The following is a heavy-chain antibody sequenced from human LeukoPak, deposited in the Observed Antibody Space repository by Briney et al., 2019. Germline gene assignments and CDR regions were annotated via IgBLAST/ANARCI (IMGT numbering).Heavy chain of an antibody. CDR2: VDPEDGET. Sequence: ASVKVSCKVSGYTFTDYYMHWVQQAPGKGLEWMGLVDPEDGETIYAEKFQGRVTITADTSTDTAYMELSSLGSEDTAVYYCATITMVRGVSYYFDYWGQGTLVTVSS. CDR3: ATITMVRGVSYYFDY. V-gene: IGHV1-69-2*01. CDR1: GYTFTDYY. D-gene: IGHD3-10*01. J-gene: IGHJ4*02.